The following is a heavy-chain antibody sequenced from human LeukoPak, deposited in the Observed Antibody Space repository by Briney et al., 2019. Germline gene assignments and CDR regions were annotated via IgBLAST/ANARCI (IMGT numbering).Heavy chain of an antibody. CDR3: AGVSRDTYYYYYYMDV. CDR1: GFTFSSYA. CDR2: ISYDGSNK. V-gene: IGHV3-30*04. J-gene: IGHJ6*03. Sequence: GGSLRLSCAASGFTFSSYAVHWVRQAPGKGLEWVALISYDGSNKYYADSVKGRFTISRDNSKNTLYLQMNSLRAEDTAVYYCAGVSRDTYYYYYYMDVWGKGTTVTVSS.